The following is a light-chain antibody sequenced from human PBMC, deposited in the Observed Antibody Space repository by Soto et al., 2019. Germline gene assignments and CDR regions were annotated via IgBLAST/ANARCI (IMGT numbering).Light chain of an antibody. CDR1: QSIGNY. CDR2: GAS. J-gene: IGKJ5*01. CDR3: QQSYSGPRT. Sequence: DIQMTQSPSSLSASVGDRVTITCRASQSIGNYLNWYLQKPGKAPKLLIYGASTLERGVPSRFSGSGSVRDFTLTISSLEPEDFATDYCQQSYSGPRTFGQGTRLDIK. V-gene: IGKV1-39*01.